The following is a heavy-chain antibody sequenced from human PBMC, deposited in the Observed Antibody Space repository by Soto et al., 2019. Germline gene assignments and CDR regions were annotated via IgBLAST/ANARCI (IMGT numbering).Heavy chain of an antibody. CDR2: IYRDDDK. Sequence: QITLKESGPTLVKPTQTLTLTCTVSGFSLMTDGVGVGWFRQPPGKALEWLALIYRDDDKRYRPSLNSRVTVTRDNNKNQVVLTMTSMDPEDTATYYCAHTVARGAYWETFNYWGQGTLVTVSS. CDR1: GFSLMTDGVG. D-gene: IGHD1-26*01. V-gene: IGHV2-5*02. J-gene: IGHJ4*02. CDR3: AHTVARGAYWETFNY.